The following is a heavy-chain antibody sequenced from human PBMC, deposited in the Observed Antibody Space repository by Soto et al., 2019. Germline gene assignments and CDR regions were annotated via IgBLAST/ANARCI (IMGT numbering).Heavy chain of an antibody. Sequence: GGSLRLSCAASGFTFSSYWMHWVRQAPGKGLVWVSRINSDGSSTSYADSVKGRFTISRDNAKNTLYLQMNSLRAEDTAVYYCARQWGNRYYYYGMDVWGQGTTVTVSS. CDR1: GFTFSSYW. J-gene: IGHJ6*02. D-gene: IGHD7-27*01. V-gene: IGHV3-74*01. CDR3: ARQWGNRYYYYGMDV. CDR2: INSDGSST.